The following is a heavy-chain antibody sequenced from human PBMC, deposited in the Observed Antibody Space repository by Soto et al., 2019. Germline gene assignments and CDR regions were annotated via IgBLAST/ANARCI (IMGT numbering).Heavy chain of an antibody. Sequence: PSETLSLTCTVPGASISNTDYYWSWIRQPPGKGLEWIGYIFNAEGTSYNPSLKSRLTISADTSKNQFSLKLFSVTAADTAVYYCARGTPLDFWGQGTLVTVS. J-gene: IGHJ4*02. CDR1: GASISNTDYY. V-gene: IGHV4-30-4*01. CDR2: IFNAEGT. CDR3: ARGTPLDF.